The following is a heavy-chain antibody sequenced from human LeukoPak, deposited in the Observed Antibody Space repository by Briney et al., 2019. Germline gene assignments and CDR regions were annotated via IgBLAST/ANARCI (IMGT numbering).Heavy chain of an antibody. CDR1: GFTFNKYS. CDR3: ARSYRYSGWKYFDY. J-gene: IGHJ4*02. CDR2: ISDDGNNE. Sequence: RGGSLRLSCATSGFTFNKYSFHWVRQAPGKGLEWVAVISDDGNNEYYVDSVKGRFTISRDNSKNTLYLQMNSLRTEDTAMYYCARSYRYSGWKYFDYWGQGTLVTVSS. V-gene: IGHV3-30-3*01. D-gene: IGHD5-12*01.